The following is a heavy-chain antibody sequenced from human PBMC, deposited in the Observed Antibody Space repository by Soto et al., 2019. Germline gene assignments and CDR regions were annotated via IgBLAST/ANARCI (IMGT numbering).Heavy chain of an antibody. Sequence: QVQLVESGGGVVQPGRSLRLSCVASGFTFSRYAMHWVRQAPGKGLAWVAVVSYDGRDQYYADSVKGRFTISRDNSRNTLYLQMSSLRAEDTAMYYCAKDGVTVPASMPYYYYGYYMDVWGRGTTVTVSS. D-gene: IGHD2-2*01. CDR2: VSYDGRDQ. CDR3: AKDGVTVPASMPYYYYGYYMDV. CDR1: GFTFSRYA. J-gene: IGHJ6*03. V-gene: IGHV3-30*18.